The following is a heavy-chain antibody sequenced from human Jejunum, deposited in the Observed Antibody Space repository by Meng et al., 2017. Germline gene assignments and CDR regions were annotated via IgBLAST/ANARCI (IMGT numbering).Heavy chain of an antibody. V-gene: IGHV1-46*01. D-gene: IGHD3-16*01. Sequence: GQLGAKVKKPGASVKVSCKALGYTCTNYYMNWVRQAPGQGLEWMGIINTSVGYTSHAQKFQGRVTMTRDTSTSTVHMEVSSLRSADTAVYYCARASRVLGGFDYWGQGTLVTVSS. CDR3: ARASRVLGGFDY. J-gene: IGHJ4*02. CDR2: INTSVGYT. CDR1: GYTCTNYY.